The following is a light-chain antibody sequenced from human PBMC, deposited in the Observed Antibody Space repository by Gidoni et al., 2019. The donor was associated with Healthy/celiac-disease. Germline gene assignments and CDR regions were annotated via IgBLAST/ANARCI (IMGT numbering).Light chain of an antibody. J-gene: IGKJ2*01. CDR3: QQYYSTPPYT. Sequence: DIVMTKSPDSLAVSLGERATINCKSSQSVLYSSNNKNYLAWYQQKPGKPPKLLIYWASTRESGVPDRFSGSGSGTDFTLTISSLQAEDVAVYYCQQYYSTPPYTFGQGTKLEIK. V-gene: IGKV4-1*01. CDR2: WAS. CDR1: QSVLYSSNNKNY.